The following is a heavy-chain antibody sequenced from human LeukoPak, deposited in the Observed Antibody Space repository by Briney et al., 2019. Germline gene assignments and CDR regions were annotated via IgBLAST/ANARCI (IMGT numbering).Heavy chain of an antibody. J-gene: IGHJ4*02. Sequence: GGSLRLSCAASGFTFSSYGMHWVRQAPGKGLEWVAVISYDGSNKYYADSVKGRLTISRDNSKNTLYVQVNSLGTEDTVAYYCAKGSYYDSSGSFYFDYWGQGTLVTVSS. CDR2: ISYDGSNK. CDR3: AKGSYYDSSGSFYFDY. CDR1: GFTFSSYG. D-gene: IGHD3-22*01. V-gene: IGHV3-30*18.